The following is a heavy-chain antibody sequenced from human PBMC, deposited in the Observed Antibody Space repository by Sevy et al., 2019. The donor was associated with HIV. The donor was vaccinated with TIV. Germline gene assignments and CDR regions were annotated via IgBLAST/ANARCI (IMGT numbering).Heavy chain of an antibody. CDR3: ARDGGEGVGATGGGDY. V-gene: IGHV1-2*02. J-gene: IGHJ4*02. CDR1: GYTFTGYY. Sequence: ASVKVSCKASGYTFTGYYMHWVRQAPGQGLEWMGWINPNSGGTNYAQKFQGRVTMTRDTSISTAYMELSRLRADDMAGYYCARDGGEGVGATGGGDYWGQGTLVTVSS. D-gene: IGHD1-26*01. CDR2: INPNSGGT.